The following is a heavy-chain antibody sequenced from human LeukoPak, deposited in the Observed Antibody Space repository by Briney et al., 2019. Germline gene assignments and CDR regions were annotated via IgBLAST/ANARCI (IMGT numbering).Heavy chain of an antibody. D-gene: IGHD6-13*01. CDR3: ARVALGAAAGTFDY. CDR1: GFTFDDYA. J-gene: IGHJ4*02. CDR2: INWNGGST. Sequence: GGSLRLSCAASGFTFDDYAMHWVRQAPGKGLEWVSGINWNGGSTGYADSVKGRFTISRDNAKNSLYLQMNSLRAEDTALYYCARVALGAAAGTFDYWGQGTLVTVSS. V-gene: IGHV3-20*04.